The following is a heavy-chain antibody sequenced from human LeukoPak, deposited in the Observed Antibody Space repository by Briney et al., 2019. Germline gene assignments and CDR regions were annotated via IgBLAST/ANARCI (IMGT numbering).Heavy chain of an antibody. Sequence: SETLSLTCTVSGYSISSGYYWGWIRPPPGKGLEWIGSIYHSGSTYYNPSLKSRVTISVDTSKNQFSLKLSSVTAADTAVYYCARYKAAAVFDPWGQGTLVTVSS. D-gene: IGHD6-13*01. J-gene: IGHJ5*02. CDR3: ARYKAAAVFDP. CDR2: IYHSGST. CDR1: GYSISSGYY. V-gene: IGHV4-38-2*02.